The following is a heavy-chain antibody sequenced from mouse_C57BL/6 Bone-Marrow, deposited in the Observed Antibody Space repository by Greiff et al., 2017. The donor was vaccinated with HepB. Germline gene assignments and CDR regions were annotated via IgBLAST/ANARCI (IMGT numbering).Heavy chain of an antibody. CDR2: INYDGSST. V-gene: IGHV5-16*01. CDR1: GFTFSDYY. Sequence: EVKLVESEGGLVQPGSSMKLSCTASGFTFSDYYMAWVRQVPEKGLEWVANINYDGSSTYYLDSLKSRFIISRDNAKNILYLQMSSLKSEDTATYYCARDGSTTVPLMDYWGQGTSVTVSS. CDR3: ARDGSTTVPLMDY. J-gene: IGHJ4*01. D-gene: IGHD1-1*01.